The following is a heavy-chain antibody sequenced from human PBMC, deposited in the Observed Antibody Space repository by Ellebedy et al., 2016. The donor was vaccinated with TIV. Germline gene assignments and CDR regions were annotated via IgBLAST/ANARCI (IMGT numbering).Heavy chain of an antibody. Sequence: GGSLRLSCAASGFNLDTYSMNWVRHAPGKGLEWLSYISHSSITIHYADSVRGRFTVSRDNTKNSLYLQMNNLRGEETSIYYCARDMGWGNERINDAFDIWGQGTMVTVSS. CDR3: ARDMGWGNERINDAFDI. CDR2: ISHSSITI. CDR1: GFNLDTYS. D-gene: IGHD7-27*01. J-gene: IGHJ3*02. V-gene: IGHV3-48*04.